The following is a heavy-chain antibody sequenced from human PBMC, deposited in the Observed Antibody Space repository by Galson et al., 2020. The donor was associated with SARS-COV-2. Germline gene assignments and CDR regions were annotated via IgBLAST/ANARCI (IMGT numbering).Heavy chain of an antibody. D-gene: IGHD3-22*01. J-gene: IGHJ6*02. CDR1: GRSISSYY. CDR2: IYYSRST. CDR3: ASYYYDSSGYSYGMDV. V-gene: IGHV4-59*01. Sequence: SETLSLTCTVSGRSISSYYWSWIRQPPGTGLESIGYIYYSRSTHYNPSLKSRVTISVDTSKNQFSLKLSSVTAADTAVYYCASYYYDSSGYSYGMDVWGQGTTVTVSS.